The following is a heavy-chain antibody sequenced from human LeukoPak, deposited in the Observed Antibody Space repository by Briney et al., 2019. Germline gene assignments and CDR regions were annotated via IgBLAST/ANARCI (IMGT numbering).Heavy chain of an antibody. V-gene: IGHV4-39*07. D-gene: IGHD1-1*01. CDR3: VRVVPRRQLREYYYYYMDV. CDR1: GGSISSSSYY. J-gene: IGHJ6*03. CDR2: IYYSGST. Sequence: SETLSLTCTVSGGSISSSSYYWGWIRQPPGKGLEWIGSIYYSGSTYFNPSLKSRVTISVDTSKNQFSLKLSSVTAADTAVYYCVRVVPRRQLREYYYYYMDVWGKGTTVTVSS.